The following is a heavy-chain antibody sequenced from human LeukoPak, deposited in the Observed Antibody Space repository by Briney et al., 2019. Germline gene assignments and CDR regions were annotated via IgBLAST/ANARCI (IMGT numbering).Heavy chain of an antibody. CDR2: ISYDGSNK. CDR1: GFTFSSYA. D-gene: IGHD3-22*01. J-gene: IGHJ1*01. CDR3: ARTSYDSSGYYHVGYFQH. Sequence: GSLRLSCAASGFTFSSYAMHWVRQAPGKGLEWVAVISYDGSNKYYADSVKGRFTISRDNSKNTLYLQMNSLRAEDTAVYYCARTSYDSSGYYHVGYFQHWGQGTLVTVSS. V-gene: IGHV3-30-3*01.